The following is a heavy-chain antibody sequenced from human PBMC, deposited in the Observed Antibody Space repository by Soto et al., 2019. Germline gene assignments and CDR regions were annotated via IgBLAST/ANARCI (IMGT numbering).Heavy chain of an antibody. CDR2: INHSGST. J-gene: IGHJ6*02. CDR1: GGSFSGYY. Sequence: SETLSLTCAVYGGSFSGYYWSWIRQPPGKGLEWIGEINHSGSTNYNPSLKGRVTISVDTSKNQFSLKLSSVTAADTAVYYCARGGSSGYYLNYYYYYGMDVWGQGTTVTVSS. CDR3: ARGGSSGYYLNYYYYYGMDV. V-gene: IGHV4-34*01. D-gene: IGHD3-22*01.